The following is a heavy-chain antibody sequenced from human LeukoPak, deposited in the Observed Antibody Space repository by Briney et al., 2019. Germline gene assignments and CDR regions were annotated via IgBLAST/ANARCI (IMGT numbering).Heavy chain of an antibody. V-gene: IGHV3-23*01. CDR1: GFTFSNYA. J-gene: IGHJ4*02. Sequence: PGGSLRLSCAASGFTFSNYAMMWVRQAPGKRLEWVPSITGSGDGTYYADSVRGRFTISRDNSENTLYLQLNSLRAEDTAVYFCVKGFVHPTYYFDYWGQGTLVTVSS. D-gene: IGHD3-10*01. CDR2: ITGSGDGT. CDR3: VKGFVHPTYYFDY.